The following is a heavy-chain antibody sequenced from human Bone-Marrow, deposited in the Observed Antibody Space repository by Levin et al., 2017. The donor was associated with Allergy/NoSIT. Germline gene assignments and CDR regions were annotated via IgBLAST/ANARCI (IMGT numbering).Heavy chain of an antibody. Sequence: GGSLRLSCGASGFMFRSYAMTWVRQAPGKGPEWVSTLSGSGGKADYADSAKGRFTISRDNSKSTLYLQMNRLRAEDTAIYYCAKNGGYDFSDFDSWGQGTRVTVSS. J-gene: IGHJ4*02. CDR2: LSGSGGKA. CDR1: GFMFRSYA. V-gene: IGHV3-23*01. D-gene: IGHD3-3*01. CDR3: AKNGGYDFSDFDS.